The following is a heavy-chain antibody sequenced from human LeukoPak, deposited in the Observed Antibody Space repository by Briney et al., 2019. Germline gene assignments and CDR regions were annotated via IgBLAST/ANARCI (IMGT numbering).Heavy chain of an antibody. CDR3: VSFYETY. CDR2: INGDGSWT. Sequence: GGSLRLSCAASGSYWMHWVRQAPGKGLVWVSHINGDGSWTSYANSVKGRFTISKDNAKNTVYLQMNNLRAEDTAVYYCVSFYETYWGRGTLVTVSS. J-gene: IGHJ4*02. V-gene: IGHV3-74*01. D-gene: IGHD2/OR15-2a*01. CDR1: GSYW.